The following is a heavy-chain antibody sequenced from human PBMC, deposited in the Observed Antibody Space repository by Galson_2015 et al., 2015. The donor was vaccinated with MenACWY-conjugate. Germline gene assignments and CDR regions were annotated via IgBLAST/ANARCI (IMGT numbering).Heavy chain of an antibody. CDR1: GFTFTDYY. Sequence: SLRLSCAASGFTFTDYYMSWIRQAPGKGLQWVSYISSSGAYTTYADSVKGRFTISRDNAKNSLYLQMNSLRVEDTAVYYCARFRGHTSSWGVYWGQGTLVTVSS. D-gene: IGHD6-13*01. V-gene: IGHV3-11*03. J-gene: IGHJ4*02. CDR3: ARFRGHTSSWGVY. CDR2: ISSSGAYT.